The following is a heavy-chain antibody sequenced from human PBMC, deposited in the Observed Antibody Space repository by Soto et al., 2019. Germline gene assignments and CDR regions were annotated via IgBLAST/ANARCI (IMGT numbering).Heavy chain of an antibody. CDR1: GFTFSSYS. Sequence: EVQLVESGGGLVKPGGSLRLSCAASGFTFSSYSMNWVRQAPGKGLEWVSSISSSSSYIYYADSVKGRFTISRDNAKNSLYLQMNSLRAEDTAVYYCARDRFEPYSSGWTSRYYGMDVLGQGTTVTVSS. CDR2: ISSSSSYI. J-gene: IGHJ6*02. CDR3: ARDRFEPYSSGWTSRYYGMDV. D-gene: IGHD6-19*01. V-gene: IGHV3-21*01.